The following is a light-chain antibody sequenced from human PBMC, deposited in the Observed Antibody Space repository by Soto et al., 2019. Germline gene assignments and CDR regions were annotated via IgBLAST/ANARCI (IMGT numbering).Light chain of an antibody. V-gene: IGKV1-39*01. Sequence: DIQMTQSPSSLSASVGDRVTITCRASQRIITYLKWYQQKPGKAPKFLIYDASNLQSGVPSRFSGGGSGTDFTLTISSLQPEDFATYYCQQSYSTPRTFGQGTKVDIK. J-gene: IGKJ1*01. CDR2: DAS. CDR1: QRIITY. CDR3: QQSYSTPRT.